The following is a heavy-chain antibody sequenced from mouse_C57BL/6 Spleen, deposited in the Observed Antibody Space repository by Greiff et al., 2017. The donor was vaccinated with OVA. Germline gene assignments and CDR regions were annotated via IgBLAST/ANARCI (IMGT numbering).Heavy chain of an antibody. J-gene: IGHJ3*01. CDR3: AREDYGSSYWFAY. CDR1: GYTFTDYN. D-gene: IGHD1-1*01. CDR2: INPNNGGT. V-gene: IGHV1-22*01. Sequence: VQLQQSGPELVKPGASVKMSCKASGYTFTDYNMHWVKQSHGQSLEWIGYINPNNGGTSYNQKFKGKATLTVNKSSSTAYMELRSLTSEDSAVYYCAREDYGSSYWFAYWGQGTLVTVSA.